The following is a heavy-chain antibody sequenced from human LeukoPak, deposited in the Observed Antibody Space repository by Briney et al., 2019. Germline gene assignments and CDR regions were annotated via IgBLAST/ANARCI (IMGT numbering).Heavy chain of an antibody. V-gene: IGHV3-23*01. CDR3: AKDLAGSGSYSFDY. Sequence: GGSLRLSCAASGFTFSSYSMNWVRQAPGRGLEWVSAISGSGGSTYYADSVKGRFTISRDNSKNTLYLQMNSLRAEDTAVYYCAKDLAGSGSYSFDYWGQGTLVTVSS. J-gene: IGHJ4*02. CDR1: GFTFSSYS. D-gene: IGHD1-26*01. CDR2: ISGSGGST.